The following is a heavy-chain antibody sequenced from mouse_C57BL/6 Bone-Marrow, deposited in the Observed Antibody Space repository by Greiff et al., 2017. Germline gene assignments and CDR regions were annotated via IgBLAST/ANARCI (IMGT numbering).Heavy chain of an antibody. CDR3: ARVNDAMDY. CDR1: GFTFSSYA. CDR2: ISDGGSYT. V-gene: IGHV5-4*01. Sequence: VQGVESGGGLVKPGGSLKLSCAASGFTFSSYAMSWVRQTPEKRLEWVATISDGGSYTYYPDNVKGRFTISRDNAKNNLYLQMSHLKSEDTAMYYCARVNDAMDYWGQGTSVTVSS. J-gene: IGHJ4*01.